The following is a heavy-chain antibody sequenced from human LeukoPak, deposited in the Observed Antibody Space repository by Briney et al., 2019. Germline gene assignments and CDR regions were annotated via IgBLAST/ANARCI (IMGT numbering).Heavy chain of an antibody. Sequence: SETLSLTCTVSGGSISSYYWSWIRQPPGKGLEWIGYIYYSGSTNYNPSLKSRVTISVDTSKNQFSLKLSSVTAADTAVYYCARVRGSGGDAFDIWGQGTMVTVSS. CDR3: ARVRGSGGDAFDI. CDR1: GGSISSYY. V-gene: IGHV4-59*01. CDR2: IYYSGST. D-gene: IGHD3-10*01. J-gene: IGHJ3*02.